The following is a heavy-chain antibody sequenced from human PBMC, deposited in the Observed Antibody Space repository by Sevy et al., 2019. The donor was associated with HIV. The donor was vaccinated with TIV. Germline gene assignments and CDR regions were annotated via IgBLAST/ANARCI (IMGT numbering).Heavy chain of an antibody. CDR3: ARWWCVSYYYYYGMDV. J-gene: IGHJ6*02. V-gene: IGHV1-8*01. CDR2: MNPNSGNT. D-gene: IGHD2-21*01. Sequence: ASVKVSCKASGYTFTSYDIHWVRQATGQGLEWMAWMNPNSGNTGYPQKFQGRVTMTRDTSISTAYMELSSLRSEDTAVYYSARWWCVSYYYYYGMDVWGQGTTVTVSS. CDR1: GYTFTSYD.